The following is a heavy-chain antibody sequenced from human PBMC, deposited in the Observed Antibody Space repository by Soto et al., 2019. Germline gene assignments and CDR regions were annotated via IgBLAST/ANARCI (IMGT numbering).Heavy chain of an antibody. CDR2: INPNSGGT. CDR3: ARAPHCSSTSCPTYYFDY. D-gene: IGHD2-2*01. CDR1: GYTFTGYY. V-gene: IGHV1-2*04. Sequence: VASVKVSCKASGYTFTGYYMHWVRQAPGQGLEWMGWINPNSGGTNYAQKFQGWVTMTRDTSISTAYMELSRLRSDDTAVYYCARAPHCSSTSCPTYYFDYWGQGTLVTVSS. J-gene: IGHJ4*02.